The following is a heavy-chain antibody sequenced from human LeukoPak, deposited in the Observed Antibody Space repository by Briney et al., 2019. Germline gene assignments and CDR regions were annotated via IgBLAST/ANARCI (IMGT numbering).Heavy chain of an antibody. CDR3: ARAHIVLMVYAGQRGWFDP. Sequence: PSETLSLTCTVSGGSISSSSYYCGWIRQPPGKGLEWIGRIYYSGSTYYNPYLKSRVTISVDTSKNQFSLKLSSVTAADTAVYYCARAHIVLMVYAGQRGWFDPWGQGTLVTVSS. CDR2: IYYSGST. J-gene: IGHJ5*02. V-gene: IGHV4-39*07. CDR1: GGSISSSSYY. D-gene: IGHD2-8*01.